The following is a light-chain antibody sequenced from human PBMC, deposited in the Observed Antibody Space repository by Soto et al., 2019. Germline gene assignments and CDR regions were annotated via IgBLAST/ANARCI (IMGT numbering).Light chain of an antibody. Sequence: PGDRANISCRASQSVTTYLAWYQQKPGQAPRLLLYGESTRTTGSPPRFSGSGSETEFTLTIISLQSEDFAFYYCQQYNSCPPSYTFGQGTKLEIK. V-gene: IGKV3-15*01. J-gene: IGKJ2*01. CDR2: GES. CDR1: QSVTTY. CDR3: QQYNSCPPSYT.